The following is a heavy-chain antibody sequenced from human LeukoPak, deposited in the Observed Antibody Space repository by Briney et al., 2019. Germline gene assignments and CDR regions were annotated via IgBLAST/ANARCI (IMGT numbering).Heavy chain of an antibody. Sequence: GGSLRLSCAASGLTFSDYYMTWTRQAPGKGLEWVSSISGTGTTIYSADSVRGRFTVSRDNDRNSLFLHMNSLRAEDTAVYYCAVQITMIVVVPYFDYWGQGTLVTVSS. D-gene: IGHD3-22*01. J-gene: IGHJ4*02. CDR3: AVQITMIVVVPYFDY. CDR1: GLTFSDYY. CDR2: ISGTGTTI. V-gene: IGHV3-11*04.